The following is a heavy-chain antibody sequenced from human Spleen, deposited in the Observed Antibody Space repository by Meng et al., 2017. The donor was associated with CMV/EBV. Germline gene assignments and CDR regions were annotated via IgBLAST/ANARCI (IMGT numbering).Heavy chain of an antibody. J-gene: IGHJ6*02. Sequence: GGSLRLSCAASGFTFSDYSMSWIRQAPGKGLEWISYISSSGSTIYYADSVKGRFTISRDNAKKSLYLQMNSLRAEDTALYYCAKAEGASYDFWSGYHYYYGMDVWGQGTTVTVSS. D-gene: IGHD3-3*01. V-gene: IGHV3-11*01. CDR1: GFTFSDYS. CDR2: ISSSGSTI. CDR3: AKAEGASYDFWSGYHYYYGMDV.